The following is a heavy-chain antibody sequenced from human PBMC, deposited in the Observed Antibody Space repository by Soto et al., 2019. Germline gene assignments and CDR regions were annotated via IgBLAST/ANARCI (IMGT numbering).Heavy chain of an antibody. D-gene: IGHD3-3*01. CDR2: ISAYNGNT. Sequence: ASVKVSCKASGYTFTSYGISWVRQAPGQGLEWKGWISAYNGNTNYAQKLQGRVTMTTDTSTSTAYMELRSLRSDDTAVYYCARDMGARYDFWSGYYAGIGPLKDVWSKGTTVTVSS. V-gene: IGHV1-18*01. CDR1: GYTFTSYG. CDR3: ARDMGARYDFWSGYYAGIGPLKDV. J-gene: IGHJ6*04.